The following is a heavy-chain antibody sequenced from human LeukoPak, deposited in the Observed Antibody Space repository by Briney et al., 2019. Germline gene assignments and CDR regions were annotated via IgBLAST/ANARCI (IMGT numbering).Heavy chain of an antibody. CDR3: AREGNYYDMDV. Sequence: PGGSLRLSCAASGFTVSSNYMSWVRQAPGKGLEWVSVIFSGGTKYYADSVKGRFTISRDNSKNTLYLQMNSLRAEDTAVYYCAREGNYYDMDVWGQGTTVTVSS. V-gene: IGHV3-53*01. CDR1: GFTVSSNY. J-gene: IGHJ6*02. CDR2: IFSGGTK.